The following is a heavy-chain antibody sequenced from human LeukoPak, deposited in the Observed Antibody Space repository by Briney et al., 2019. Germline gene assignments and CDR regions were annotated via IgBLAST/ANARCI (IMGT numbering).Heavy chain of an antibody. CDR3: ARDQGYGGNGYYYGMDV. J-gene: IGHJ6*02. D-gene: IGHD4-23*01. V-gene: IGHV3-21*01. CDR2: ISSSSSYI. CDR1: GFTFSSYS. Sequence: GGSLRLSCAASGFTFSSYSMNWVRQAPGKGLEWVSSISSSSSYIYYADSVKGRFTISRDNAKNSLYLQMNSLRAEDTAVYYCARDQGYGGNGYYYGMDVWGQGTTVTVSS.